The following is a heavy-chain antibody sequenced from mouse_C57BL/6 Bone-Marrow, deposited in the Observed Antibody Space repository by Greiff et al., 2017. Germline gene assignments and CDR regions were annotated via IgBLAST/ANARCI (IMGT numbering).Heavy chain of an antibody. CDR1: GFTFSDYY. CDR3: ARHPYYYGSSPLFAY. Sequence: EVQLVESGGGLVQPGGSLKLSCAASGFTFSDYYMYWVRQTPEKRLEWVAYISNGGGSTYYPDTVKGRFTISRDNAKNTLYLQMSRLKSEDTAMYYCARHPYYYGSSPLFAYWGQGTLVTVSA. CDR2: ISNGGGST. D-gene: IGHD1-1*01. J-gene: IGHJ3*01. V-gene: IGHV5-12*01.